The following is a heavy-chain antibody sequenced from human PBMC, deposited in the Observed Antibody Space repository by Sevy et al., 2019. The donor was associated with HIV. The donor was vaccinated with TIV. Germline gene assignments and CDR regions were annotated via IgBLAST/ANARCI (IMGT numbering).Heavy chain of an antibody. J-gene: IGHJ5*01. CDR2: ITWNSGGI. CDR3: AGGAAAGRWFDS. V-gene: IGHV3-9*01. Sequence: GGSLRLSCVVSGLTFDDYAMHLVRRPPGKGLEWVSGITWNSGGIGYADSVKGRFTISRDNAKKSLYLQMNSLRIEDTAFYYCAGGAAAGRWFDSWGQGTLVTVSS. D-gene: IGHD6-13*01. CDR1: GLTFDDYA.